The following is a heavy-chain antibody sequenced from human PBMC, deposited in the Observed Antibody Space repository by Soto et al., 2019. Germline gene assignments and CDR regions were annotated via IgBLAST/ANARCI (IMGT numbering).Heavy chain of an antibody. CDR1: GYSFSSYW. J-gene: IGHJ5*02. CDR3: ARRGGLVPAAMFRRIYNWFAL. D-gene: IGHD2-2*01. CDR2: TYPGDSDT. Sequence: GESLKISCQSSGYSFSSYWIGWVRQMPGKGLEWMGITYPGDSDTRYSPSFQGQVTISVDKSISTAYLQWSRLKASDTAMYYCARRGGLVPAAMFRRIYNWFALWGQGTLVTVSS. V-gene: IGHV5-51*01.